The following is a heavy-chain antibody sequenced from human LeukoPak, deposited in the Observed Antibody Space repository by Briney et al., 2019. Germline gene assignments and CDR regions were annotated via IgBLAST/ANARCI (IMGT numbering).Heavy chain of an antibody. Sequence: SVKVSCKASGYTFTGYYMHWVRQAPGQGLEWMGGIIPIFGTANYARKFQDRVTITADESTSTAYMELSSLRSEDTAVYYCARDVRHRYCSSSSCYWGWLDPWGQGTLVTVSS. CDR2: IIPIFGTA. V-gene: IGHV1-69*13. D-gene: IGHD2-2*01. CDR3: ARDVRHRYCSSSSCYWGWLDP. J-gene: IGHJ5*02. CDR1: GYTFTGYY.